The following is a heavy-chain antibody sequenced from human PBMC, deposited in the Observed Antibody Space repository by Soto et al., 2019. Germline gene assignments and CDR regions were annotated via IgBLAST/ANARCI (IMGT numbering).Heavy chain of an antibody. J-gene: IGHJ4*02. CDR3: AKGPFPLYSSGWYFWDY. CDR2: ISGSGGST. D-gene: IGHD6-19*01. CDR1: GFTFSSYA. V-gene: IGHV3-23*01. Sequence: GESLKISCAASGFTFSSYAMSWVRQAPGKGLEWVSAISGSGGSTYYADSVKGRFTISRDNSKNTLYVQMNSLRAEDTAVYYCAKGPFPLYSSGWYFWDYWGQGTLVTVSS.